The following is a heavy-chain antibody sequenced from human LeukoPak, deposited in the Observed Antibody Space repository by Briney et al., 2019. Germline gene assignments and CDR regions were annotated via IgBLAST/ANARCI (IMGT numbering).Heavy chain of an antibody. D-gene: IGHD3-3*01. J-gene: IGHJ3*02. CDR1: GFTFDDYT. V-gene: IGHV3-21*01. CDR2: IGISSNYI. CDR3: ARGSRFGVVERDAFDI. Sequence: GGSLRLSCAASGFTFDDYTMHWVRQAPGKGLEWVSSIGISSNYIYYSDSVKGRFTISRDNAKNSLYLQVNSLRADDTAVYYCARGSRFGVVERDAFDIWGLGTMVTVSS.